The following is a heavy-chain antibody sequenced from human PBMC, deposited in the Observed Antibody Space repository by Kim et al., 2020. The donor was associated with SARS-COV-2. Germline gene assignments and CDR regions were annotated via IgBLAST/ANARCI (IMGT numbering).Heavy chain of an antibody. Sequence: GGSLRLSCAASGFTFSSYSMNWVRQAPGKGLEWVSSISSSSSYIYYADSVKGRFTISRDNAKNSLYLQMNSLRAEDTAVYYCARDSGYDILTGYLDAFDIWGQGTMVPVSS. CDR1: GFTFSSYS. J-gene: IGHJ3*02. CDR2: ISSSSSYI. V-gene: IGHV3-21*01. CDR3: ARDSGYDILTGYLDAFDI. D-gene: IGHD3-9*01.